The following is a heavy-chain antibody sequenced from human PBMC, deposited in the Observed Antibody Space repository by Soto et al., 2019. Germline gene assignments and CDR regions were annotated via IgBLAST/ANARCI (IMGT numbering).Heavy chain of an antibody. J-gene: IGHJ4*02. CDR2: ISYDGSNK. CDR1: GFTFSSYG. V-gene: IGHV3-30*18. Sequence: ESGGGVVQPGRSLRLSCAASGFTFSSYGMHWVRQAPGKGLEWVAVISYDGSNKYYADSVKGRFTISSDNTKNTMYLQMNSLRAEDTAVYYCAKDHADYGGNSYFDYWGQGTLVTVSS. D-gene: IGHD4-17*01. CDR3: AKDHADYGGNSYFDY.